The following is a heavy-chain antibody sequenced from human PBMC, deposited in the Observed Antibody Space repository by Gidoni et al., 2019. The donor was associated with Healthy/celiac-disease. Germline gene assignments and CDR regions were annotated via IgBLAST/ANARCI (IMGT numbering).Heavy chain of an antibody. CDR1: GGTFSSYA. Sequence: QVQLVQSGAEVKKPGSSVKVSCKASGGTFSSYAISWVRQDPGQGLEWMGRIIPILGIANYAQKFQGRVTITADKSTSTAYMELSSLRSEDTAVYYCASGGTYYYYYGMDVWGQGTTVTVSS. CDR3: ASGGTYYYYYGMDV. V-gene: IGHV1-69*04. J-gene: IGHJ6*02. CDR2: IIPILGIA. D-gene: IGHD3-16*01.